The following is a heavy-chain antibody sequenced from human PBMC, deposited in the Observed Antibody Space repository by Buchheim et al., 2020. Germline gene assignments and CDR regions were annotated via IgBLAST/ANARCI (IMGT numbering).Heavy chain of an antibody. CDR1: GGTFSFYT. CDR3: ARSLTGYLSDY. Sequence: QVQLVQSGAEVKKPGSSVKVSCKASGGTFSFYTISWVRQAPGQGLEWMGRIVPILGIANYAQKFQGRVTITADKSTTTAHMELSSLRSEDTAVYYCARSLTGYLSDYWGQGTL. D-gene: IGHD3-9*01. V-gene: IGHV1-69*02. CDR2: IVPILGIA. J-gene: IGHJ4*02.